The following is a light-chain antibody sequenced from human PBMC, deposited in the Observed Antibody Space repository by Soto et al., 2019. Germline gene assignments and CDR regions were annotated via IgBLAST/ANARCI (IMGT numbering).Light chain of an antibody. CDR3: QQHSNSPWT. V-gene: IGKV3D-20*02. CDR1: QSVTSNY. J-gene: IGKJ1*01. CDR2: AIS. Sequence: EIVLTQSAGTLSLSPGESAALSCRASQSVTSNYLVWYRQKPGQAPRLLIYAISSRAAGIPDRFNGSGSGTDFTLTITRLEPEDSAVYYCQQHSNSPWTFGQGTRVEV.